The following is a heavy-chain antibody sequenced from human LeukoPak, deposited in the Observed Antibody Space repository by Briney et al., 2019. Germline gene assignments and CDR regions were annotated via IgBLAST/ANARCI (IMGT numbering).Heavy chain of an antibody. J-gene: IGHJ4*02. Sequence: PGGSLRLSCAASGFTFSSYSMNWFRQEPGEGLLGCLSISNSSSYIYYAHSVKSRFTISRDNAKNSLYLQMNSLTAEDPAVYCCAILGGHIVVVTAIPFDYWGQGTLVTVSS. CDR3: AILGGHIVVVTAIPFDY. CDR1: GFTFSSYS. V-gene: IGHV3-21*04. D-gene: IGHD2-21*02. CDR2: ISNSSSYI.